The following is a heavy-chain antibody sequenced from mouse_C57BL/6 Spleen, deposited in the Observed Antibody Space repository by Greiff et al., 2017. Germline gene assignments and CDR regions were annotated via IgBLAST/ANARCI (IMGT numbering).Heavy chain of an antibody. J-gene: IGHJ2*01. CDR1: GYAFSSSW. D-gene: IGHD1-1*01. CDR3: ARGITTVGGYYFDY. CDR2: LYPGDGDT. Sequence: QVQLQQSGPELVKPGASVKISCKASGYAFSSSWMNWVKQRPGKGLEWIGRLYPGDGDTNYNGKFKGKATLTADKSSSTAYMQLSSLTSEDSAVYFCARGITTVGGYYFDYWGQGTTLTVSS. V-gene: IGHV1-82*01.